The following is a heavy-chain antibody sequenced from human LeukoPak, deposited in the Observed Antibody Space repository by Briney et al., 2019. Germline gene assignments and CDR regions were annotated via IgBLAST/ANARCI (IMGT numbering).Heavy chain of an antibody. Sequence: GASVKVSCKASGYIFTAYDLHWVRQAPGHGLEWMGRIIPNSGATNYAQNFQGRVTLTRDTSISTAYMELSRLSPDDTAVYYCARGISGGFDIWGQGTMVIVSS. CDR2: IIPNSGAT. D-gene: IGHD2-21*01. CDR1: GYIFTAYD. V-gene: IGHV1-2*06. J-gene: IGHJ3*02. CDR3: ARGISGGFDI.